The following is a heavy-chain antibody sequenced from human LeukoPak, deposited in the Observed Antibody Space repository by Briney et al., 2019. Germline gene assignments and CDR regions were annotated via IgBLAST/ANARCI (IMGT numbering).Heavy chain of an antibody. D-gene: IGHD3-10*01. CDR2: INTDGSNT. J-gene: IGHJ4*02. V-gene: IGHV3-74*01. CDR3: ARLQYSFLYGSGSYGVDY. Sequence: GGSLRLSCAASGFTFSSYWMHWVRQAPGKGLVWVSRINTDGSNTGYADSVKGRFTISRDNAKNTLYLQINSLRAEDTALYYCARLQYSFLYGSGSYGVDYWGQGTLVTVSS. CDR1: GFTFSSYW.